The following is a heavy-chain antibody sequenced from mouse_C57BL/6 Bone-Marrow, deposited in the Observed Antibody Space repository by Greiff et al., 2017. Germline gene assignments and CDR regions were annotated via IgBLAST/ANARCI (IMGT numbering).Heavy chain of an antibody. V-gene: IGHV3-6*01. CDR2: ISYDGSN. CDR3: ARGWAWFAY. J-gene: IGHJ3*01. Sequence: DVKLQESGPGLVKPSQSLSLTCSVTGYSITSGYYWNWIRQFPGNKLEWMGYISYDGSNNYNPSLKNRISITRDTSKNQFFLKLNSVTTEDTATYYCARGWAWFAYWGQGTLVTVSA. CDR1: GYSITSGYY. D-gene: IGHD1-1*02.